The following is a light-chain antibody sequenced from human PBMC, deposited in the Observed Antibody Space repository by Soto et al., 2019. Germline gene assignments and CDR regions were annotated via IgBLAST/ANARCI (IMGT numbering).Light chain of an antibody. V-gene: IGLV2-14*01. J-gene: IGLJ3*02. CDR1: SSDVATYRY. Sequence: QSVLTQPASVSGSPGQSITVSCTGTSSDVATYRYVSWYQQHPGKAPKLMIYEVSHRPSGVSNRFSGSKSGNTAFLTISGLQPEDEADYYCSSYTDTGSLVLFGGGTKLTVL. CDR3: SSYTDTGSLVL. CDR2: EVS.